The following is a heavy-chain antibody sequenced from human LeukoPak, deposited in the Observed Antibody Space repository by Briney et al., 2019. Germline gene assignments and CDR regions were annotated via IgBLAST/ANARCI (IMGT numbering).Heavy chain of an antibody. D-gene: IGHD1-26*01. J-gene: IGHJ3*02. CDR3: TTDHSGGSYPLEAFDI. CDR2: IKSKTDGGTT. Sequence: GGSLRLSCAASGFTFSNAWMSWVRQAPGKGLEWVGRIKSKTDGGTTDYAAPVKGRFTISRDDSKNTLYLQMNSLRTDDTAIYYFTTDHSGGSYPLEAFDIWGQGTMVTVSS. CDR1: GFTFSNAW. V-gene: IGHV3-15*01.